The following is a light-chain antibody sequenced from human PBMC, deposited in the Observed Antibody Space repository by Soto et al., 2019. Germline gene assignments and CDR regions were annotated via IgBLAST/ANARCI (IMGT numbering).Light chain of an antibody. CDR1: QDINNR. CDR2: DAS. CDR3: QEYGVVPR. J-gene: IGKJ3*01. Sequence: DIQMTQAPSSVSASVGDRVTITCRASQDINNRVAWFQQRPGRAPKYLIYDASKLEAGVPSRFRGSGSGTDFTLTITSLQPEDTATYYCQEYGVVPRFGPGTKLNIK. V-gene: IGKV1-33*01.